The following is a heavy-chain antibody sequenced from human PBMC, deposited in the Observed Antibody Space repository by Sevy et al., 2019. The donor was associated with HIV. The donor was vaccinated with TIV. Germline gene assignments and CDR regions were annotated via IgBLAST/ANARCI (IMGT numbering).Heavy chain of an antibody. D-gene: IGHD6-25*01. CDR3: AGGNAWGRGYA. J-gene: IGHJ5*02. Sequence: SETLSLTCTVSGGSITSLYWNWIRQPPGKGLEWIANIYYNGHINYNPSLKSRVTFSLDTSKNQFSLRLRSVTAADTAMYDCAGGNAWGRGYAWGQGTLVTVSS. CDR2: IYYNGHI. CDR1: GGSITSLY. V-gene: IGHV4-59*08.